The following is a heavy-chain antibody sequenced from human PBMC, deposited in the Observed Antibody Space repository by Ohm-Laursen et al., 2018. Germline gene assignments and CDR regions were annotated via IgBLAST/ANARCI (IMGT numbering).Heavy chain of an antibody. J-gene: IGHJ3*02. D-gene: IGHD2-2*01. CDR1: GSAFSTNG. CDR2: TSISGTFT. Sequence: SLSLSCTSSGSAFSTNGMSWDCQGARKGPERVSGTSISGTFTHYADSVRGRFTMSIDNSKNTRYLQMNSLKAADTAVYYCANDQMASSWSDDAFDMWGRGTMVTVSS. CDR3: ANDQMASSWSDDAFDM. V-gene: IGHV3-23*05.